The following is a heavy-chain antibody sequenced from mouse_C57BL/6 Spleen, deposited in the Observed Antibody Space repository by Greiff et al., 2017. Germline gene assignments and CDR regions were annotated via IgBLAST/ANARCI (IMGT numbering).Heavy chain of an antibody. D-gene: IGHD2-1*01. V-gene: IGHV1-82*01. CDR2: IYPGDGDT. J-gene: IGHJ2*01. CDR1: GYAFSSSW. CDR3: ARSPYGNFDY. Sequence: QVQLQQSGPELVKPGASVKISCKASGYAFSSSWMNWVKQRPGKGLEWIGRIYPGDGDTNYNGKFKGKATLTADKSSHTAYMQLSSLTSEDSAVYFCARSPYGNFDYWGQGTTLTVSS.